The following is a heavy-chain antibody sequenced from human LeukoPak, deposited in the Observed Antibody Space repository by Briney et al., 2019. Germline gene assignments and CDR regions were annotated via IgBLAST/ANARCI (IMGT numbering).Heavy chain of an antibody. CDR3: ARRGNSGWDFFDY. Sequence: PSETLSLTCAVYGGSFSGYYWSWIRQPPGKGLEWIGEINHSGSTNYNPSLKSRVTISVDTSKNQFSLQLSSVTAADTAVYYCARRGNSGWDFFDYWGQGTLVTVSS. CDR2: INHSGST. D-gene: IGHD6-19*01. CDR1: GGSFSGYY. V-gene: IGHV4-34*01. J-gene: IGHJ4*02.